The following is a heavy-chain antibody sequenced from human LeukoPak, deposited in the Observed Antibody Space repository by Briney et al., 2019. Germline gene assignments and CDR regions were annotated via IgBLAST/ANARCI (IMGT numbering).Heavy chain of an antibody. D-gene: IGHD7-27*01. Sequence: SETLSLTCAVSGYSISSGYYWGWIRPPPGKGLEWIGSIYHSGSTYYNPSLKSRVTISVDTSKNQFSLKLSSVTAADTAVYYCARLGERGIESDYWYFDLWGRGTLVTVSS. J-gene: IGHJ2*01. CDR3: ARLGERGIESDYWYFDL. CDR2: IYHSGST. V-gene: IGHV4-38-2*01. CDR1: GYSISSGYY.